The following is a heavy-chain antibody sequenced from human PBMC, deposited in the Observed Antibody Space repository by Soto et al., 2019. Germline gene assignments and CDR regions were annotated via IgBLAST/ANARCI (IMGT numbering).Heavy chain of an antibody. CDR3: ATADEHYYDSSGYYFLPGY. Sequence: QVQLVQSGAEVKKPGSSVKVSCKASGGTFSSYAISWVRQAPGQGLEWMGGIIPIFGTANYAQKFQGRVTITADESTSTAYMELSSLRSEDTAVYYCATADEHYYDSSGYYFLPGYRGQGTLVTVSS. CDR1: GGTFSSYA. J-gene: IGHJ4*02. CDR2: IIPIFGTA. D-gene: IGHD3-22*01. V-gene: IGHV1-69*01.